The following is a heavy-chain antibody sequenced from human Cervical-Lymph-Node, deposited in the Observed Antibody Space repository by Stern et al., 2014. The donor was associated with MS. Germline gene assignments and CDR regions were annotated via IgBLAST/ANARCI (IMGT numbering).Heavy chain of an antibody. CDR3: ARAYGNHNLYYYGMDV. D-gene: IGHD4-11*01. V-gene: IGHV1-2*06. CDR2: INPSAGGT. J-gene: IGHJ6*02. Sequence: VQLLESGAEVKKPGASVKVSCKASGYTFTDYYMHWVRQAPGQGLEWVGRINPSAGGTNSAQEFRGRVAMTTDTSINTAYLELSRLTSDDTAVYFCARAYGNHNLYYYGMDVWGQGTTVTVSS. CDR1: GYTFTDYY.